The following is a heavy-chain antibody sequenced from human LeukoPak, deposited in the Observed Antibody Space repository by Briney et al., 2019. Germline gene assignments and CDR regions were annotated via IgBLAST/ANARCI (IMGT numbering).Heavy chain of an antibody. CDR1: GGSISSSY. D-gene: IGHD2-21*02. V-gene: IGHV4-59*08. CDR3: ARWDGAYCGGDCYSGYGMDV. CDR2: IYYRGNT. Sequence: PSETLSLTCTVSGGSISSSYWSWIRQPPGKGLEWVGYIYYRGNTNYNPSLKGRVTMSIDTSNNHFSLKLRSVTAADTVVYYCARWDGAYCGGDCYSGYGMDVWGQGTTVTVSS. J-gene: IGHJ6*02.